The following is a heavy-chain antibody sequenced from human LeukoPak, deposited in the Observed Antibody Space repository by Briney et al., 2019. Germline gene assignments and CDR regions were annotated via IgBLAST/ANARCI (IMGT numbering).Heavy chain of an antibody. CDR3: ARLGGSYPHAFDI. Sequence: PSETLSLTCAVYGGSFSGYYWSWIRQPPGKGLEWIGEINHSGSTNYNPSLKSRVTISVDTSKNQFSLKLSSVTAADTAVYYCARLGGSYPHAFDIWGQGTMVTVSS. V-gene: IGHV4-34*01. D-gene: IGHD1-26*01. J-gene: IGHJ3*02. CDR1: GGSFSGYY. CDR2: INHSGST.